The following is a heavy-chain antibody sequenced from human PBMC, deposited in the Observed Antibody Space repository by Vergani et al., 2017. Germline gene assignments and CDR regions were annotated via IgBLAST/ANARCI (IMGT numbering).Heavy chain of an antibody. CDR3: ARGGEYCSGGSCYVMALDGMDV. Sequence: QVQLQESGPGLVKPSETLSLTCTVSGGSISSYYWSWIRQPPGKGLEWIGYIDYSGSTNYNPSLKSRVTISVDTSKNQFSLKLSSVTAADTAVYYCARGGEYCSGGSCYVMALDGMDVWGQGTLVTVSS. V-gene: IGHV4-59*01. CDR2: IDYSGST. CDR1: GGSISSYY. J-gene: IGHJ6*02. D-gene: IGHD2-15*01.